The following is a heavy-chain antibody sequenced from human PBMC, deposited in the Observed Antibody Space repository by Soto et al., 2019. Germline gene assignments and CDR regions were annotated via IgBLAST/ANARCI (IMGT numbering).Heavy chain of an antibody. CDR2: ISSSSSYI. Sequence: PGGSLRLSCAASGFTFSSYSMNWVRQAPGKGLEWVSSISSSSSYIYYADSVKGRFTISRDNAKNSLYLQMNSLRAEDTAVYYCARDYNWNFPVALDPWGQGTLVTVSS. CDR1: GFTFSSYS. J-gene: IGHJ5*02. CDR3: ARDYNWNFPVALDP. D-gene: IGHD1-1*01. V-gene: IGHV3-21*01.